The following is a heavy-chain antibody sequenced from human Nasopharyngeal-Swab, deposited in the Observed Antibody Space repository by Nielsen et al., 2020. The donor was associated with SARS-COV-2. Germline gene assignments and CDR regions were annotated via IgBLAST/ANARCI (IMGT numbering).Heavy chain of an antibody. V-gene: IGHV4-39*01. CDR1: GGSISSSSYY. Sequence: ESLKISCTVSGGSISSSSYYWGWIRQPPGKGLEWIGSIYYSGSTYYNPSLKSRVTISVDTSKNQFSLKLSSVTAADTAVYYCARHGGYCSSTSCYSSWFDPWGQGTLVTVSS. D-gene: IGHD2-2*02. J-gene: IGHJ5*02. CDR2: IYYSGST. CDR3: ARHGGYCSSTSCYSSWFDP.